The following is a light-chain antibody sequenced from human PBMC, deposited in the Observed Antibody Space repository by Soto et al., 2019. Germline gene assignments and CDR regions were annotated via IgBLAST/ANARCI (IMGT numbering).Light chain of an antibody. CDR3: QQYGSSSYT. CDR2: DAS. J-gene: IGKJ2*01. Sequence: EIVLTQSPGTLSLSPGERATLSCRASQSVSSSYLAWYQQKPGQAPRLLIYDASSRATGIPDRFSGSGSGTDFTLTLSRLEPEDVAVDYCQQYGSSSYTFGQRTKLEIK. CDR1: QSVSSSY. V-gene: IGKV3-20*01.